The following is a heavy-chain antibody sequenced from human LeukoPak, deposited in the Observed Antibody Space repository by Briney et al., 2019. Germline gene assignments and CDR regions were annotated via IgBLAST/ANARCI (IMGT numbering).Heavy chain of an antibody. CDR1: GGSFSGYY. V-gene: IGHV4-34*01. D-gene: IGHD2-2*01. Sequence: PSETLSLTCAVYGGSFSGYYWSWIRQPPGKGLEWIGEINHSGSTNYNPSLKSRVTISVDTSKNQFSLKLSSVTAADTAVYYCARPRYCSSTSCYGGLDYWGQGTLVTVSS. J-gene: IGHJ4*02. CDR3: ARPRYCSSTSCYGGLDY. CDR2: INHSGST.